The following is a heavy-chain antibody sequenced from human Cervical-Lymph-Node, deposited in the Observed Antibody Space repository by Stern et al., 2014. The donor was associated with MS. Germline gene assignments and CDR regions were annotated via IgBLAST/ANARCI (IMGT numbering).Heavy chain of an antibody. CDR2: IIPMSNAT. CDR3: TLTSSILEVDL. V-gene: IGHV1-69*01. CDR1: GVTFNNYA. D-gene: IGHD6-6*01. J-gene: IGHJ4*02. Sequence: VQLVESGAEVRKPGSSVKVSCKASGVTFNNYAVSWVRQAPGQRFEWMGGIIPMSNATDFAQKFQGRVTVTADDSTSTTYMALTSLTFEDTAVYYCTLTSSILEVDLWGQGTLLIVS.